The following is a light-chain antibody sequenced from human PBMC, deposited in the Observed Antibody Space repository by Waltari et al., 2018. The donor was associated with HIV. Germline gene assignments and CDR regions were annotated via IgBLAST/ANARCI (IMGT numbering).Light chain of an antibody. V-gene: IGLV3-21*04. CDR3: QVWDSSSDLLYV. Sequence: SYVLTQPPSVSVAPGKTARITCGGNNIGSKSVHWYQQKPGQAPGLVIYDDSDRPSGIPERFSGSNSGNTATLTISRVEAGDEADYYCQVWDSSSDLLYVFGTGTKVTVL. CDR1: NIGSKS. J-gene: IGLJ1*01. CDR2: DDS.